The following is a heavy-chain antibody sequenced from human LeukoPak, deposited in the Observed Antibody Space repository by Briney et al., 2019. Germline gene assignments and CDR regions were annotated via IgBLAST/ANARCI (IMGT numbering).Heavy chain of an antibody. J-gene: IGHJ4*02. CDR1: GYTLTELS. CDR3: ARDPGRIAVAPLDY. V-gene: IGHV1-24*01. D-gene: IGHD6-19*01. CDR2: FDPEDGET. Sequence: ASVKVSCKVSGYTLTELSMHWVRQAPGKGLEWMGGFDPEDGETIYAQKLQGRVTMTTDTSTSTAYMELRSLRSDDTAVYYCARDPGRIAVAPLDYWGQGTLVTVSS.